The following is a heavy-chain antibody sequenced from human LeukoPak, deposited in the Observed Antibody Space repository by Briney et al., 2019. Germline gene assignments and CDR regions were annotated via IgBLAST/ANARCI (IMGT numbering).Heavy chain of an antibody. CDR2: ISGSGGST. V-gene: IGHV3-23*01. Sequence: GGSLRLSCAASGFTFSSYAMSWVRQAPGKGLEWVSAISGSGGSTYYADSVKGRFTISRDNSKNTLCLQMNSLRAEDTAVYYCAKGGMIAVASFDYWGQGTLVTVSS. CDR1: GFTFSSYA. J-gene: IGHJ4*02. D-gene: IGHD6-19*01. CDR3: AKGGMIAVASFDY.